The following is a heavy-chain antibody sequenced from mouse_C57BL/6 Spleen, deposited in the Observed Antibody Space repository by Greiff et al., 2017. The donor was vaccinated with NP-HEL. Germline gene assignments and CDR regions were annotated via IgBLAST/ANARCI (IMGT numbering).Heavy chain of an antibody. CDR3: ANIYYDDDPRVAWFAY. CDR2: INPSTGGT. D-gene: IGHD2-4*01. V-gene: IGHV1-53*01. CDR1: GYTFTSYW. Sequence: QVQLQQPGTELVKPGASVKLSCKASGYTFTSYWMHWVKQRPGQGLEWIGNINPSTGGTNYNEKFKSKATLTVDKSSSTAYMQLSSLTSEDSAVYYCANIYYDDDPRVAWFAYWGQGTLVTVSA. J-gene: IGHJ3*01.